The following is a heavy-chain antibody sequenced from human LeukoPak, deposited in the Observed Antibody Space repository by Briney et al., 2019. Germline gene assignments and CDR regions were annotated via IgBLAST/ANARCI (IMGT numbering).Heavy chain of an antibody. CDR1: GFTFSSYG. CDR3: AKDVPYYCSSTSCDVFDY. CDR2: IRYDGSNK. D-gene: IGHD2-2*01. Sequence: GGSLRLSCAASGFTFSSYGMHWVRQAPGKGLEWVAFIRYDGSNKYYADSVKGRFTISRDNSKNTLYLQMNSLRAEDTAVYYCAKDVPYYCSSTSCDVFDYWGQGTLVTVSS. V-gene: IGHV3-30*02. J-gene: IGHJ4*02.